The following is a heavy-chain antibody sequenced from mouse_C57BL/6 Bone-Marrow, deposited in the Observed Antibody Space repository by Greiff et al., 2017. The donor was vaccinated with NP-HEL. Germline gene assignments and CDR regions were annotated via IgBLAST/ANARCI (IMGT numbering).Heavy chain of an antibody. V-gene: IGHV1-59*01. CDR2: IDPSDSYT. CDR1: GYTFTSYW. CDR3: AREVTTDGFAY. D-gene: IGHD1-1*01. J-gene: IGHJ3*01. Sequence: QVQLQQPGAELVRPGTSVKLSCKASGYTFTSYWMHWVKQRPGQGLEWIGVIDPSDSYTNYNQKFKGKATLTVDTSSSTAYMQLSSLTSEDSAVYYCAREVTTDGFAYWGQGTLVTVSA.